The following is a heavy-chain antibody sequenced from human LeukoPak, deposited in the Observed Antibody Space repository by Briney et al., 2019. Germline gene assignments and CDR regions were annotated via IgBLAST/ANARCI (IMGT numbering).Heavy chain of an antibody. CDR1: GGTFSSYA. Sequence: GASVKVSCKASGGTFSSYAISWVRQAPGQGLEWMGGIIPIFGTANYAQKFQGRVTITTDESTSTAYMELSSLRSEDTAVYYCASRGGNYVDYYYMDVWGKGTTFTVSS. CDR3: ASRGGNYVDYYYMDV. CDR2: IIPIFGTA. D-gene: IGHD1-26*01. J-gene: IGHJ6*03. V-gene: IGHV1-69*05.